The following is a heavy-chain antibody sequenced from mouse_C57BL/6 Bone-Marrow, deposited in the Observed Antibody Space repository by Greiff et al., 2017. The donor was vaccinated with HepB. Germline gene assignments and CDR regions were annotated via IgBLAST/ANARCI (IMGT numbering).Heavy chain of an antibody. V-gene: IGHV1-81*01. CDR3: ARGGSYYSNYRFAY. CDR1: GYTFTSYG. D-gene: IGHD2-5*01. J-gene: IGHJ3*01. Sequence: VQLQQSGAELARPGASVKLSCKASGYTFTSYGISWVKQRTGQGLEWIGEIYPRSGNTYYNEKFKGKATLTADKTSSTAYMELRSLTSEDSAVYFCARGGSYYSNYRFAYWGQGTLVTVSA. CDR2: IYPRSGNT.